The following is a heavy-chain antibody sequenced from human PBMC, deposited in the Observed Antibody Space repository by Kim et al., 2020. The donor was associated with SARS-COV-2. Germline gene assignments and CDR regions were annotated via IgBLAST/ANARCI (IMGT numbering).Heavy chain of an antibody. D-gene: IGHD2-15*01. J-gene: IGHJ4*02. CDR1: GFTFSNYA. Sequence: GGSLRLSCAASGFTFSNYAMSWVRQAPGKGLEWVSTINNSGGSTYYADSVKGRFTISRDNCKNTLYVQMNSLRAEDSAVYYCAKGDRSCGGGSCYGYFDNWGQGTLVTVSS. CDR2: INNSGGST. V-gene: IGHV3-23*01. CDR3: AKGDRSCGGGSCYGYFDN.